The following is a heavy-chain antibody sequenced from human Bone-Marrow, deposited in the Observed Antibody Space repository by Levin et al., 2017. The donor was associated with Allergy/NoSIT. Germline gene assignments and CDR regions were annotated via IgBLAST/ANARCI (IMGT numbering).Heavy chain of an antibody. CDR1: GYTFSGYY. CDR2: INPNSGGT. J-gene: IGHJ4*02. Sequence: ASVKVSCKASGYTFSGYYIHWVRQAPGQGLEWMGRINPNSGGTNYAQKFQGRVTMTRDTSITTVYMELSRLRSDDTAVYYCARARNSIDYWGQGTLVTVSS. CDR3: ARARNSIDY. V-gene: IGHV1-2*06. D-gene: IGHD4-23*01.